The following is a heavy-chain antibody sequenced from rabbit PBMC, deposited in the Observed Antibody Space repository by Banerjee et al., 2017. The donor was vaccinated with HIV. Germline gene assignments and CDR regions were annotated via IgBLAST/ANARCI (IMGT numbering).Heavy chain of an antibody. CDR2: IFADSGT. CDR1: GFDFSSNA. Sequence: QSLEESGGDLVKPGASLTLTCTASGFDFSSNAMCWVRQAPGKGLEWIACIFADSGTYYASWAKGRFTISKPSSTTVTLQMTSLTAADTATYFCARSGYTVYGYFNLWGPGTLVTVS. V-gene: IGHV1S40*01. J-gene: IGHJ4*01. D-gene: IGHD7-1*01. CDR3: ARSGYTVYGYFNL.